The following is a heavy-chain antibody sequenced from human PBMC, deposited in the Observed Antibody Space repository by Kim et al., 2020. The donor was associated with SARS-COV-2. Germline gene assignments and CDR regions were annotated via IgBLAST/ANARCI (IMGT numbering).Heavy chain of an antibody. D-gene: IGHD3-10*01. CDR2: ISGDGNTP. J-gene: IGHJ4*02. CDR1: GFIFTGYT. Sequence: GWSLRLSCSASGFIFTGYTMHWVRQAPGKRPEYVSAISGDGNTPLYAESLKDRFIISRDNSKNTIYLQMTSLTTEDTAVYYCVRDYWSYDYWGQGTLVTV. CDR3: VRDYWSYDY. V-gene: IGHV3-64D*06.